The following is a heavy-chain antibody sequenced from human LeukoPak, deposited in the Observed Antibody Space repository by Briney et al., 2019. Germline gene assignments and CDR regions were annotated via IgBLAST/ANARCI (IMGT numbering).Heavy chain of an antibody. J-gene: IGHJ4*02. Sequence: GGSLRLSCSVSEITFSDFWMNWVRQAPGKGPEWVASIKKDGSEEYYVDSVRGRFTISRDNAQNSLYLQMNSLRDEDTAVYYCASGHYADYDWGQGTLVTVSS. D-gene: IGHD4-17*01. CDR2: IKKDGSEE. V-gene: IGHV3-7*01. CDR3: ASGHYADYD. CDR1: EITFSDFW.